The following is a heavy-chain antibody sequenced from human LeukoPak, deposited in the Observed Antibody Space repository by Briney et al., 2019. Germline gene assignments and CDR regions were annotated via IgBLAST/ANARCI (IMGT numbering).Heavy chain of an antibody. J-gene: IGHJ6*03. V-gene: IGHV3-30*02. D-gene: IGHD3-3*01. CDR2: IRYDGSNK. CDR1: GFTFSSYA. Sequence: GGSLRLSCAASGFTFSSYAMHWVRQAPGKGLEWVTFIRYDGSNKYYADSVKGRFTISRDNSKNTLYLQMNSLRAENTAVYYCAKGSKEVLFTRDHYMDVWGKGTTVTISS. CDR3: AKGSKEVLFTRDHYMDV.